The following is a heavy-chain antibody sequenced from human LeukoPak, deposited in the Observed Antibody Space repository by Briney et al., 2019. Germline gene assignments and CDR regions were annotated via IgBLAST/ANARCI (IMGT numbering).Heavy chain of an antibody. V-gene: IGHV4-59*01. D-gene: IGHD5-18*01. CDR2: IYYSGTT. J-gene: IGHJ6*02. CDR3: ARVTADTATVGGYNYYYGMDV. CDR1: GGSISSYY. Sequence: SETLSLTCTVSGGSISSYYWSWIRQPPGKGLEWIGYIYYSGTTKYNPSLKSRVTISVDTSKNQFSLNLSSVTAADTALYYCARVTADTATVGGYNYYYGMDVWGQGTTVTVSS.